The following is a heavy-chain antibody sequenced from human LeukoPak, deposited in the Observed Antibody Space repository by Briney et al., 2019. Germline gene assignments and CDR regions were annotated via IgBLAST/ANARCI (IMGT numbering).Heavy chain of an antibody. V-gene: IGHV3-30*18. J-gene: IGHJ4*02. CDR2: VSYDESSI. CDR1: GFTFSTYG. Sequence: SGGSLRLSCAASGFTFSTYGMHWVRQAPGKGLEWVAVVSYDESSIYYADSVKGRFTISRDNSKNTLYLQMNSLRAEDTALYYCAKDHQVSTIRVSDFDYWGQGTLVTVSS. CDR3: AKDHQVSTIRVSDFDY. D-gene: IGHD5/OR15-5a*01.